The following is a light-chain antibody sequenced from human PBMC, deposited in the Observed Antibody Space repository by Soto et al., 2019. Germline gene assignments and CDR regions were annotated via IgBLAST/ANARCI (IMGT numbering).Light chain of an antibody. CDR3: SSYTSSSSVV. CDR2: DVS. Sequence: QSVLTQPASVSGSPGQSLTISCTGTSSDVGGYDSVSWYQHHPGKAPRLMIYDVSNRPSGISNRFSASKSGNTVSLTISGLQAEDEANYYCSSYTSSSSVVFGGGTKVTVL. V-gene: IGLV2-14*03. CDR1: SSDVGGYDS. J-gene: IGLJ2*01.